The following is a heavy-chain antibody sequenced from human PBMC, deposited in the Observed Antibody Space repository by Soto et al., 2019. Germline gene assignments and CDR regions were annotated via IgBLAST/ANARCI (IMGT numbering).Heavy chain of an antibody. Sequence: QVQLVESGGGVVQPGRSLRLSCVASGVPFSTYGMHWVRQAPGKGLEWVASIWHDGSYEFHADAVKGRFAISRDNSKNSLYLQMNRLRVEDTAMYSCATEGGVGYGSSWGDFWGQGTLVTVSS. CDR3: ATEGGVGYGSSWGDF. CDR1: GVPFSTYG. CDR2: IWHDGSYE. D-gene: IGHD6-13*01. J-gene: IGHJ4*02. V-gene: IGHV3-33*01.